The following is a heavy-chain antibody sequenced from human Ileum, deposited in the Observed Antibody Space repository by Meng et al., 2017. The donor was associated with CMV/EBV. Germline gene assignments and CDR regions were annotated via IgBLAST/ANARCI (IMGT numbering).Heavy chain of an antibody. D-gene: IGHD6-13*01. J-gene: IGHJ4*02. CDR2: ITVSSGNT. V-gene: IGHV3-23*01. CDR3: AKGQSGIAAYFDY. CDR1: GLSFNIYA. Sequence: GGSLRLSCAASGLSFNIYARTWIRQAPGRGLESVAVITVSSGNTYYADSVKGRFTISRDNSKNTLYLQMDSLRAEDTAVYFCAKGQSGIAAYFDYWGQGTLVTVSS.